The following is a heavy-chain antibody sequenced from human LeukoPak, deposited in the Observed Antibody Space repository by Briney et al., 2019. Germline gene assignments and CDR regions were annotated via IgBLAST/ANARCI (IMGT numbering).Heavy chain of an antibody. J-gene: IGHJ3*02. Sequence: SETLSLTCSVSGSSISPHHWTWIRQAPGEGLEWMGYIYYRGTTNYSPSLKNRLTMSVDTSKNQISLRLTSVTAADTAVYYCARIQPSCPGLGFCSFDIWGQGTLATVSS. V-gene: IGHV4-59*11. CDR3: ARIQPSCPGLGFCSFDI. CDR2: IYYRGTT. D-gene: IGHD3-3*01. CDR1: GSSISPHH.